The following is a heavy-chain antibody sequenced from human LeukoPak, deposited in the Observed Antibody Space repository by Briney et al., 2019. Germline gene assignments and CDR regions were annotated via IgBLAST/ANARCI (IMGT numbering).Heavy chain of an antibody. CDR1: GFTFSSFW. V-gene: IGHV3-74*01. D-gene: IGHD2-8*02. CDR3: ASSLGYCTGGNCYTRDYIEY. CDR2: IHGDGRNT. Sequence: GGSLRLSCAAAGFTFSSFWMHWVGQAPGKGLVWVARIHGDGRNTDYADSVKGRFTITRDNAKNTVYLQMNSLRAEDTAVYFCASSLGYCTGGNCYTRDYIEYWGQGTQVTVSS. J-gene: IGHJ4*02.